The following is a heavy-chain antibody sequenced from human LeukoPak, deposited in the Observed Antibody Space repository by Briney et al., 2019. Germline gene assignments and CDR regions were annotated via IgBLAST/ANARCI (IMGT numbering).Heavy chain of an antibody. CDR3: ARGAGAAMVTPDY. CDR2: INPNSGGT. J-gene: IGHJ4*02. CDR1: GYTFTGYY. V-gene: IGHV1-2*02. D-gene: IGHD5-18*01. Sequence: ASVKVSCKASGYTFTGYYMHWVRQAPRQGLEWMGWINPNSGGTNYAQKFQGRVTMTRDTSISTAYMELSRLRSDDTAVYYCARGAGAAMVTPDYWGQGTLVTVSS.